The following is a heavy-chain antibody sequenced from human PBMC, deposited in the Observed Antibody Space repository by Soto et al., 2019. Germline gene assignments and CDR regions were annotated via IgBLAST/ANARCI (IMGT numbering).Heavy chain of an antibody. CDR3: ARVVYYYGSGNMDV. Sequence: QVQLQESGPGLVKPSETLSLTCTVSGDSVSSYYWSWIRQPPGKGLEWIGYIYYSGITNYNPSLKRRVTISVDTSKNQFSLKLSSVTAADTAVYYCARVVYYYGSGNMDVWGQGTTVTVSS. CDR1: GDSVSSYY. CDR2: IYYSGIT. V-gene: IGHV4-59*02. J-gene: IGHJ6*02. D-gene: IGHD3-10*01.